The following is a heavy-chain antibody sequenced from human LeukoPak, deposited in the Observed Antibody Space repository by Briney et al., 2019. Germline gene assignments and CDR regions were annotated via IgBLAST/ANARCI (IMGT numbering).Heavy chain of an antibody. CDR2: IYSDGST. V-gene: IGHV3-53*01. D-gene: IGHD1-26*01. Sequence: GGSLRLSCAASGFTVSSNYMSWVRQAPGKGLDWVSVIYSDGSTYYADSVKGRFTISRDNSKNTLYLQMNSLRPEDTAVYYCTRTGVGESFDYWGQGTLVTVSS. CDR3: TRTGVGESFDY. J-gene: IGHJ4*02. CDR1: GFTVSSNY.